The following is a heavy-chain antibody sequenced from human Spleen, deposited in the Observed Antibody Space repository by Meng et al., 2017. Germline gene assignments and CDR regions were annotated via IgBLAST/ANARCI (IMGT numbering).Heavy chain of an antibody. D-gene: IGHD1-26*01. V-gene: IGHV1-18*01. CDR2: ISAYNGNT. J-gene: IGHJ5*02. Sequence: ASVKVSCKASGYTFTSYGISWVRQAPGQGLEWMGWISAYNGNTNYAQKLQGRVTMTTDTSTSTAYMELRSLRSDDTAVYYCATFSGGYYYNWFDPWGQGTLVTVSS. CDR3: ATFSGGYYYNWFDP. CDR1: GYTFTSYG.